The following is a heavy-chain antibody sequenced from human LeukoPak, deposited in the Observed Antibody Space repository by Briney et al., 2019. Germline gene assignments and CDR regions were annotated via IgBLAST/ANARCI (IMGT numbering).Heavy chain of an antibody. CDR2: ISSSGSTI. J-gene: IGHJ5*01. D-gene: IGHD1-14*01. V-gene: IGHV3-48*03. CDR3: GRGIFIDS. Sequence: GSLRLSCAASGFTYSSYEMNWVRQAPGKGLEWVSYISSSGSTIYYADSVKGRFTISRDYSKNTLYLQMNSLRPDDTAMYYCGRGIFIDSWGQGTLVTVSS. CDR1: GFTYSSYE.